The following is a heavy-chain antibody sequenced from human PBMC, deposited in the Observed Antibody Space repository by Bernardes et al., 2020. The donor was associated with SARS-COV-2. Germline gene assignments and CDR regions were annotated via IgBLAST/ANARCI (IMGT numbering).Heavy chain of an antibody. V-gene: IGHV4-39*01. CDR1: GGSISTKNYY. CDR3: ASQVGIRPKLNIVVVTGGWFAP. Sequence: ETLSLTCTVSGGSISTKNYYWGWIRQPPGKGLEWVGSIYSSGSTYHNPSLKSRVSISADTSKNQFSLKLSSVTAADTAVYYCASQVGIRPKLNIVVVTGGWFAPWGQGTLVTVSS. CDR2: IYSSGST. D-gene: IGHD2-21*02. J-gene: IGHJ5*02.